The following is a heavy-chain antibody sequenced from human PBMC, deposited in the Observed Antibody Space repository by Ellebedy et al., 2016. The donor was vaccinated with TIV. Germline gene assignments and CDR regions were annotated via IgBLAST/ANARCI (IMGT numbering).Heavy chain of an antibody. CDR1: GFTFSSYA. Sequence: PGGSLRLSCAASGFTFSSYAMSWVRQAPGKGLEWDSTISGSGGSTYCADSVKGRFTISRDNSKNTLYLQMSSLRAEDTAVYYCAKDRDSYDSALFDYWGQGTLVTVSS. CDR2: ISGSGGST. CDR3: AKDRDSYDSALFDY. J-gene: IGHJ4*02. D-gene: IGHD3-22*01. V-gene: IGHV3-23*01.